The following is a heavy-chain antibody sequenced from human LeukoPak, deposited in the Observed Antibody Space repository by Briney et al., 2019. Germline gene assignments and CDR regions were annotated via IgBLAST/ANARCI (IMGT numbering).Heavy chain of an antibody. Sequence: SETLSLTCTVSGGAISNDNFYWGWLRQPPGKGLEWIGSINYSGITYYNPSLKSRFTISLDTSKTQFSLKLSSVTAAATAVYYCARLSDYWSQGTLVTVSS. V-gene: IGHV4-39*01. CDR2: INYSGIT. CDR1: GGAISNDNFY. J-gene: IGHJ4*02. CDR3: ARLSDY.